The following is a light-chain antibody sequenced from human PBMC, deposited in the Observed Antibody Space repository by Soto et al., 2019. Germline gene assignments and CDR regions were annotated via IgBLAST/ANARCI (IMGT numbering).Light chain of an antibody. Sequence: QAVVTQSPSASASLGASVKLTCTLSSGHSSYVIAWHQQQPEKGPRFLMKLNSDGSHNKGDGIPDRFSGSSSGAERYLTISSLQSEDEADYYCQTWGTGIVVFGGGTKLTVL. J-gene: IGLJ3*02. CDR1: SGHSSYV. V-gene: IGLV4-69*01. CDR3: QTWGTGIVV. CDR2: LNSDGSH.